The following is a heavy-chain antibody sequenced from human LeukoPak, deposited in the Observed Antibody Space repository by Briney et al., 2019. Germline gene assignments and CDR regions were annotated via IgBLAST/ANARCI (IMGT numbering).Heavy chain of an antibody. D-gene: IGHD6-13*01. J-gene: IGHJ4*02. CDR1: GFTLDDYA. CDR2: INSDGSST. CDR3: AKDSKPSYSSSWNYFDS. Sequence: PGGSLRLSCAVSGFTLDDYAMHWVRQAPGKGLEWVSLINSDGSSTNYADSVKGRFTISRDNSKNSLYLQMNSLRTEDTALYYCAKDSKPSYSSSWNYFDSWGQGTLVTVSS. V-gene: IGHV3-43D*03.